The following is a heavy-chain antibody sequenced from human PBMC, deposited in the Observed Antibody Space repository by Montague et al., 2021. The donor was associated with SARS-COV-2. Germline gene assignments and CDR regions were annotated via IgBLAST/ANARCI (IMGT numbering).Heavy chain of an antibody. CDR3: ARVEFDGGYDSVPLDV. CDR2: IYYSGST. J-gene: IGHJ6*02. V-gene: IGHV4-31*03. Sequence: TLSLTCTVSGGSISSGGYYWSWIRQHPGKGLEWIGYIYYSGSTYYNPSLKSRVTISVGTSKNQFSLKLSSVTAADTAVYYCARVEFDGGYDSVPLDVWGQGTTVTVSS. CDR1: GGSISSGGYY. D-gene: IGHD5-12*01.